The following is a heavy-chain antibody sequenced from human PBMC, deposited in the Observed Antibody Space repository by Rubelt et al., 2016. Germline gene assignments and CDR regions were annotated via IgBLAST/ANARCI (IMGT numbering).Heavy chain of an antibody. Sequence: VQLVESGGAVVQPGGSLGLSCAASGFTFSNYGMHWVRQAPGKGLEWVAFIRSDGSNKFYADSVKGRFTISRDNSKTTMYLQMNSLRAEDTAVYYCAKEEPSTGVIYWGQGTLVTVSS. V-gene: IGHV3-30*02. J-gene: IGHJ4*02. CDR1: GFTFSNYG. CDR3: AKEEPSTGVIY. D-gene: IGHD1-1*01. CDR2: IRSDGSNK.